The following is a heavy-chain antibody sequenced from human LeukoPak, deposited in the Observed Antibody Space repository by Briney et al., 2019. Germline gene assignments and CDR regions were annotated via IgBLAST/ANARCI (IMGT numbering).Heavy chain of an antibody. CDR2: IYSGGST. Sequence: PGGSLRLSCAASGFTFSSYGMHWVRQAPGKGLEWVSIIYSGGSTFYADSVKGRFTISRDNSKNTLYLQMNSLRAEDTAVYYCAKGGCYLSAFDIWGQGTMVTVSS. D-gene: IGHD1-26*01. J-gene: IGHJ3*02. V-gene: IGHV3-NL1*01. CDR1: GFTFSSYG. CDR3: AKGGCYLSAFDI.